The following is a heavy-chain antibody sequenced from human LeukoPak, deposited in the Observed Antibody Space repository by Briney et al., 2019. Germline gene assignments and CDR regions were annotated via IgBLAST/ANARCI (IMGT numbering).Heavy chain of an antibody. Sequence: PSETLSLTCTVSGGSINTYYWSWIRQLPGKGLEWIGYIYYGGSTNYNPSLKSRVTISGDTSKNQFSLKLSSVTAADTAVYFCARRYCSSASCYLAFDIWGQGTMVTVSS. J-gene: IGHJ3*02. V-gene: IGHV4-59*01. D-gene: IGHD2-2*01. CDR1: GGSINTYY. CDR2: IYYGGST. CDR3: ARRYCSSASCYLAFDI.